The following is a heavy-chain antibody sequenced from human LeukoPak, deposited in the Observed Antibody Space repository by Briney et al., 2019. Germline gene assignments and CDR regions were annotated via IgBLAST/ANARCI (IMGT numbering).Heavy chain of an antibody. CDR1: GFTFSDHY. V-gene: IGHV3-72*01. Sequence: GGSLRLSCAAPGFTFSDHYMDWVRQAPGKGLEWVGRTRNKANSYTTEYAASVKGRFTISRDDSKNSLYLQMNSLRAEDTAVYYCAKVPFLEWSRDAFDIWGQGTMVTVSS. D-gene: IGHD3-3*02. CDR3: AKVPFLEWSRDAFDI. J-gene: IGHJ3*02. CDR2: TRNKANSYTT.